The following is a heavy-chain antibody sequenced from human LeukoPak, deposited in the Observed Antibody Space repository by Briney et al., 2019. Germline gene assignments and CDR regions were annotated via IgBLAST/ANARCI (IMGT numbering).Heavy chain of an antibody. D-gene: IGHD3-22*01. CDR2: IYPGDSDT. Sequence: GESLQISRQGSGSIFTSYWIGGVRQVPGKGLEWMGIIYPGDSDTRYSPSFQGQVTISADKSISTAYLQWSSLKASDTAMYYCARQEDYYDSSGYYYGDYWGQGTLVTVSS. J-gene: IGHJ4*02. CDR1: GSIFTSYW. CDR3: ARQEDYYDSSGYYYGDY. V-gene: IGHV5-51*01.